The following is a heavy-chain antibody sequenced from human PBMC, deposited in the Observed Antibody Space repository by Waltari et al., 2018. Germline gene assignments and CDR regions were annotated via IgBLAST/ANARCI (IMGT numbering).Heavy chain of an antibody. J-gene: IGHJ4*02. CDR3: ARGPTYGNYRY. D-gene: IGHD4-4*01. Sequence: QVQLVQSGAEVKKPGASVKVSCKASGYTFTTYAMHLVRQAPGQRLEWMGWINVGNGNTKYSQNFQGRVTITRDTSASTAYMELSSLRSEDTAVYYCARGPTYGNYRYWGQGTLVTVSS. CDR2: INVGNGNT. V-gene: IGHV1-3*01. CDR1: GYTFTTYA.